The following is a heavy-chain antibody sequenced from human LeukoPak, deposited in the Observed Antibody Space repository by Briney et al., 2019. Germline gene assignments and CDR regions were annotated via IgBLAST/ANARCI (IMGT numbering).Heavy chain of an antibody. D-gene: IGHD6-13*01. CDR2: INWNGGST. CDR1: GFTFDDHG. CDR3: ATDGGPAYSSSWYLY. V-gene: IGHV3-20*04. Sequence: GGSLRLSCAASGFTFDDHGMSWVRQAPGKGLEWVSGINWNGGSTGYADSVKGRFTISRDNAKNSLYLQMNSLRAEDTAVYYCATDGGPAYSSSWYLYWGQGSLVTVSS. J-gene: IGHJ4*02.